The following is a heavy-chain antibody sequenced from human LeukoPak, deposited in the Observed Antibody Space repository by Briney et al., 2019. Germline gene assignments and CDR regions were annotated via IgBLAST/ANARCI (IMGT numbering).Heavy chain of an antibody. CDR3: ARRNDPYYFDY. CDR2: IYYSGSS. D-gene: IGHD3-16*01. J-gene: IGHJ4*02. Sequence: PSETLSLTCTVSGGSISSGDCYWSWIRQPPGKGLEWIGYIYYSGSSFYNPSLKSRLTISVDTSKNHFSLNLSSVTAADTAVYYCARRNDPYYFDYRGQGTLVTVSS. V-gene: IGHV4-30-4*08. CDR1: GGSISSGDCY.